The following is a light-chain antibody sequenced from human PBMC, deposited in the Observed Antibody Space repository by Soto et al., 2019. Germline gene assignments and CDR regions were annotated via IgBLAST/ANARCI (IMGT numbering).Light chain of an antibody. CDR2: EVS. V-gene: IGLV2-14*01. J-gene: IGLJ2*01. Sequence: LTQPHSVSESPGKTVTISCTGTSSDVGGYNYVSWYQQHPGKAPKLMIYEVSNRPSGVSNRFSGSKSGNTASLTISGLQAEDEADYYCSSYTSSSTLVFGGGTKLTVL. CDR3: SSYTSSSTLV. CDR1: SSDVGGYNY.